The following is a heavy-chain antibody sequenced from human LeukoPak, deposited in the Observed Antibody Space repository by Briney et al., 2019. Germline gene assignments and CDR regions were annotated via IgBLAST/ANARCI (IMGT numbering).Heavy chain of an antibody. CDR3: TTARYSYGFHPWNPDY. J-gene: IGHJ4*02. CDR2: IKSKTDGGTT. CDR1: GLTFSSYW. D-gene: IGHD5-18*01. Sequence: PGGSLRLSCMGSGLTFSSYWMNWVRQAPGKGLEWVGRIKSKTDGGTTDYAAPVKGRFTISRDDSKNTLYPQMNSLKTEDTAVYYCTTARYSYGFHPWNPDYWGQGTLVTVSS. V-gene: IGHV3-15*01.